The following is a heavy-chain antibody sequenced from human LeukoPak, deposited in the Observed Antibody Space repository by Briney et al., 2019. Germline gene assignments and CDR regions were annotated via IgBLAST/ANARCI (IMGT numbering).Heavy chain of an antibody. Sequence: WASVTVSCKASGGTFSSYAISWVRQAPGQGLEWMGGIIPIFGTANYAQKFQGRVTITADKSTSTAYMELSSLRSEDTAVYYCALPGPDDYGDYYFDYWGQGTLVTVSS. CDR2: IIPIFGTA. J-gene: IGHJ4*02. D-gene: IGHD4-17*01. CDR1: GGTFSSYA. V-gene: IGHV1-69*06. CDR3: ALPGPDDYGDYYFDY.